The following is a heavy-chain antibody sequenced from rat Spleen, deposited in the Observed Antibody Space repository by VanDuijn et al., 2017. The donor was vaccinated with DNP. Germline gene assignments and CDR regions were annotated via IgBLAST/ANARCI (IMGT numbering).Heavy chain of an antibody. D-gene: IGHD1-11*01. J-gene: IGHJ1*01. CDR1: GYSITSNY. V-gene: IGHV3-1*01. CDR2: ISYSGST. CDR3: ARGLNYGGFGYSWYFDF. Sequence: EVQLQESGPGLVKPSQSLSLTCSVTGYSITSNYWAWLRKFPGNKMEWMGYISYSGSTSYNPSLKSRISITRDTSKNQFFLQLNSVTTEDIATYYCARGLNYGGFGYSWYFDFWGPGTMVTVSS.